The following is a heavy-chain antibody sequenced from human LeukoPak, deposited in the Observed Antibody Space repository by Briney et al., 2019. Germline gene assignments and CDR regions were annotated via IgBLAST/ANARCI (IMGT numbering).Heavy chain of an antibody. CDR1: GGSFSGYY. Sequence: PSETLSLTCAVYGGSFSGYYWSWIRQPPGKGLEWIGEINHSGSTNYNPSLKSRVTISVDTSKNQFSLKLSSVTAADTAVYYCARDPGSGWVPGFWGQGTLVTVSS. V-gene: IGHV4-34*01. J-gene: IGHJ4*02. D-gene: IGHD6-19*01. CDR2: INHSGST. CDR3: ARDPGSGWVPGF.